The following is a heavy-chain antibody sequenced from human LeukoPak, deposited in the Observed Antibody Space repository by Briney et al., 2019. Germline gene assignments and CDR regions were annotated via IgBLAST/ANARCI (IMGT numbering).Heavy chain of an antibody. CDR3: ARDTSVRDEAWWFNP. CDR1: GYTFTSYG. Sequence: ASVKVSCKASGYTFTSYGISWVRQPPGQGLEWMGWISAYNGNTNYAQKLQGRVTMTTDTSTSTAYMELRSLRSDDTPVYYCARDTSVRDEAWWFNPWGQGTLVIVSS. J-gene: IGHJ5*02. D-gene: IGHD4-17*01. V-gene: IGHV1-18*01. CDR2: ISAYNGNT.